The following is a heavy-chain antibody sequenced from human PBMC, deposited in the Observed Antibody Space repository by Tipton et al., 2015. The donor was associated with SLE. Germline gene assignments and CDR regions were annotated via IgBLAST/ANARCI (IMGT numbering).Heavy chain of an antibody. D-gene: IGHD4-23*01. CDR1: GGSISSSSYY. V-gene: IGHV4-39*01. Sequence: TLSLTCTVSGGSISSSSYYWGWIRQLPGKGLEWIGSIYYSGSTYYNPSLKSRVTISVDTSKNQFSLKLSSVTAADTAVYYCASLYGGNFLYYFDYWGQGTLVTVSS. CDR3: ASLYGGNFLYYFDY. CDR2: IYYSGST. J-gene: IGHJ4*02.